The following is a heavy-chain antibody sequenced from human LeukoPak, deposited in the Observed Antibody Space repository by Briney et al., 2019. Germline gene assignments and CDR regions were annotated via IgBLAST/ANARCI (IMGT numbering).Heavy chain of an antibody. V-gene: IGHV3-48*03. CDR3: ARRVYCSGGTCKGFDP. CDR2: ISSSGSTI. CDR1: GFIFSSYE. D-gene: IGHD2-15*01. Sequence: PGGSLRLSCAASGFIFSSYEMNWVRQAPGKGLEWVSYISSSGSTIYYADSVKGRFTISRDNAKNSLYLQMNSLRAEDTAVYYCARRVYCSGGTCKGFDPWGQGTLVTVSS. J-gene: IGHJ5*02.